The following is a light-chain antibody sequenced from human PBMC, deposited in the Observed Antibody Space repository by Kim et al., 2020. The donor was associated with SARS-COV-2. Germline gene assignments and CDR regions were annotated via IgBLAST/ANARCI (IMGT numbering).Light chain of an antibody. J-gene: IGKJ1*01. V-gene: IGKV3-20*01. CDR1: QSVSSIY. Sequence: EIVLTQSPGTLSLSPGERATLSCRASQSVSSIYLAWYQQKPGQAPRLLIYGASNRATGIPDRFSGSGSGTGFTLNISRLEPEDCAVYYCQQYENSPWTFGQGTKVDIK. CDR2: GAS. CDR3: QQYENSPWT.